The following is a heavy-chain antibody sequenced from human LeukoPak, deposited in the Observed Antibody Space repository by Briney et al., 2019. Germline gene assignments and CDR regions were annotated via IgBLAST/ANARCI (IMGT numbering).Heavy chain of an antibody. V-gene: IGHV3-74*01. CDR3: ARANPADFNL. Sequence: GGSLRLSCVASEFTFSNYWIHWVRQPPGKGLVWVSRIRYDGFVTNYADSVEGRFTISRDNAKNTVHLQMNSLRDDDTAVYYCARANPADFNLWGRGTLVTVSS. CDR1: EFTFSNYW. D-gene: IGHD1-14*01. J-gene: IGHJ2*01. CDR2: IRYDGFVT.